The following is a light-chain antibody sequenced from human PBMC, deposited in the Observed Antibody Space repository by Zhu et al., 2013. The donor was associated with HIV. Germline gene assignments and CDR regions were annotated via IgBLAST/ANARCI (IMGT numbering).Light chain of an antibody. CDR1: EDVTHY. Sequence: DIQMTQSPSSLSASVGDRVTITCRTNEDVTHYLAWYQKKPGRPPALLISAASTLHSGVPSRFSGSGSGTAFTLTISSLQPDDVAVYYCQRYNRAPFTFGPGT. CDR3: QRYNRAPFT. V-gene: IGKV1-27*01. J-gene: IGKJ3*01. CDR2: AAS.